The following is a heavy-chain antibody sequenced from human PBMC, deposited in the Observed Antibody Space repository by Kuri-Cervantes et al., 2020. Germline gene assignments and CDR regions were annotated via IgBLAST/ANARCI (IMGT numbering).Heavy chain of an antibody. D-gene: IGHD4-17*01. V-gene: IGHV3-33*08. J-gene: IGHJ4*02. CDR3: ARVEPRYGDFFDY. CDR2: IWYDGSNK. CDR1: GFTFSSYG. Sequence: GGSLRLSCAASGFTFSSYGMHWVRQAPGKGLEWVAVIWYDGSNKYYADSVKGRFTISRDNSKNTLYLQMNSLRAEDTAVYYCARVEPRYGDFFDYWGQGTLVTDSS.